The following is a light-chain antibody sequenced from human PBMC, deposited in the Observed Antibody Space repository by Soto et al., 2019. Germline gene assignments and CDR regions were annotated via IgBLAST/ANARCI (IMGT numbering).Light chain of an antibody. J-gene: IGLJ3*02. CDR2: DVS. CDR1: SSDVGGYNY. Sequence: QSVLTQPASVSGSPGQSITISCTGTSSDVGGYNYVSWYQQHPGKAPKLMIYDVSNRPSGVSNRFSGSKSGNTASLTISGLPAEDEADYYCSSYTSSSTLGVFGGGTKLT. CDR3: SSYTSSSTLGV. V-gene: IGLV2-14*01.